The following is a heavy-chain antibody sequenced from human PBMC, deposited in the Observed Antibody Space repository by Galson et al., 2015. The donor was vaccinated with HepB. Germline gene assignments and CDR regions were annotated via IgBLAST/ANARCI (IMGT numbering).Heavy chain of an antibody. Sequence: LRLSCAASGFTFTNYGIHWVRQAPGKGLEWVAVIRYDGNSKQYADSVKGRFTISRDNSRNTVYLQMNTLRVEDTAVYYCVRDAKMDTGIDYMDVWGKGTTVTVSS. D-gene: IGHD5-18*01. V-gene: IGHV3-33*01. J-gene: IGHJ6*03. CDR2: IRYDGNSK. CDR1: GFTFTNYG. CDR3: VRDAKMDTGIDYMDV.